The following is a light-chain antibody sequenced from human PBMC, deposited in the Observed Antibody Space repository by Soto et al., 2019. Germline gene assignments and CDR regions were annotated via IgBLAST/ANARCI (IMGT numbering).Light chain of an antibody. V-gene: IGKV3-20*01. CDR3: QQYDSSQLT. CDR2: GAS. J-gene: IGKJ4*01. CDR1: QSVSSSY. Sequence: EIVLTQSPGALSLSPGERATLSCRASQSVSSSYLAWYQQKPGQAPRLLIYGASSMATGIPDRFSGSGSGTDFTLTISRLEPEDFAVYYCQQYDSSQLTFGGGTKVEIK.